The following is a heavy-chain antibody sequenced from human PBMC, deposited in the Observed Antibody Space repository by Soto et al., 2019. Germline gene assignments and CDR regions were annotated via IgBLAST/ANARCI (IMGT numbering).Heavy chain of an antibody. Sequence: SETLSLTCTVSGDSISSGDYYWSWIRQHPGKGLEWIGYIYYSGTTYYNPSLKSRLTISIDTSRNQFSLKLSSVTAADTAVYYCAREYSDYFRLLGPGNPGHRL. CDR3: AREYSDYFRL. J-gene: IGHJ4*02. V-gene: IGHV4-31*03. D-gene: IGHD5-12*01. CDR2: IYYSGTT. CDR1: GDSISSGDYY.